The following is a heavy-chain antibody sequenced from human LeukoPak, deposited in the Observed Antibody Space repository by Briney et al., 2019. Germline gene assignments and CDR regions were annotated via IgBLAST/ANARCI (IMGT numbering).Heavy chain of an antibody. J-gene: IGHJ4*02. Sequence: ASVKVSCKASGYTFNGYYIHWVRQAPGQGLEWMGWINPNSGGTNSARKFQGRVTLTWDTSFTTAYMELRSLRSDDTAVYYCARELGGGLARGLDYWGQGTLVTVSS. CDR3: ARELGGGLARGLDY. CDR1: GYTFNGYY. V-gene: IGHV1-2*02. D-gene: IGHD3-16*01. CDR2: INPNSGGT.